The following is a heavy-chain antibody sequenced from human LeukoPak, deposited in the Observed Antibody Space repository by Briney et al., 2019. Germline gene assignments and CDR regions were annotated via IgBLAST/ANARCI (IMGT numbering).Heavy chain of an antibody. V-gene: IGHV3-48*01. Sequence: GGSLRLSCAASGFTFSSYSMNWVRQPPGKGLEWVSYIGSSSSTIYYADSVKGRFAISRDNAKNSLYLQMNSLRAEDTAVYYCARGLGNPPYYYYGMDVWGQGTTVTVSS. CDR2: IGSSSSTI. CDR3: ARGLGNPPYYYYGMDV. D-gene: IGHD1-1*01. J-gene: IGHJ6*02. CDR1: GFTFSSYS.